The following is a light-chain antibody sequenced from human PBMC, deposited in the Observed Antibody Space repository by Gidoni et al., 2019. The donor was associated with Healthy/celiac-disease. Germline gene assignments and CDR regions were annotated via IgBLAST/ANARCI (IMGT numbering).Light chain of an antibody. Sequence: AIRITQSPSSLSASTGDRVTITCRASQGISSYLAWYQQKPGKAPKLLTYAASTLQSGVPSRFSGSGSGTDFTLTISCLQSEDFATYYCQQYYSYLWTFGQGTKVEIK. CDR1: QGISSY. CDR2: AAS. CDR3: QQYYSYLWT. J-gene: IGKJ1*01. V-gene: IGKV1-8*01.